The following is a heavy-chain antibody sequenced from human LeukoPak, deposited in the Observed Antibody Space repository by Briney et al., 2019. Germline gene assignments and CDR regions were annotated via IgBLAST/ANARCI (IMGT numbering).Heavy chain of an antibody. J-gene: IGHJ1*01. V-gene: IGHV3-7*01. Sequence: GGSLRLSCEGSGFTFSNYWMGWVRQAPGKGLQWVANIKTDGSEKYYVDSVKGRFTISRDNAKNSLYLQMNSLRVEDTAVYYCATYSSLNRREFQFWGQGTLLTVSS. CDR2: IKTDGSEK. D-gene: IGHD3-22*01. CDR1: GFTFSNYW. CDR3: ATYSSLNRREFQF.